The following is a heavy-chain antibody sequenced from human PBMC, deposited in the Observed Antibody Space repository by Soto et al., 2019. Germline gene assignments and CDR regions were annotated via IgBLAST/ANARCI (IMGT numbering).Heavy chain of an antibody. Sequence: PSETLSLTCSVAGVSISGYYWTWIRQTAGKGLEWIGRMYISGSTNYNPSLKSRATMSIDTSKNYFSLKLRSVTAADTAVYYCESDQINQNVFDFWGQGTMVTVSS. CDR3: ESDQINQNVFDF. J-gene: IGHJ3*01. CDR2: MYISGST. CDR1: GVSISGYY. V-gene: IGHV4-4*07.